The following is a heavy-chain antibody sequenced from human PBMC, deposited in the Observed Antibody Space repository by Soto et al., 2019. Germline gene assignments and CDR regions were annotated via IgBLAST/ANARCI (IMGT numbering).Heavy chain of an antibody. D-gene: IGHD3-3*01. CDR2: IYSSGST. V-gene: IGHV4-59*01. Sequence: SETLSLTCTVSGGSISSYYWTWIRQPPGKGLEWIGYIYSSGSTKYNPSLKSRVTTSLDTSKNHLSLTLSSVTAADTAVYYCARGITIFGVIWFDPWGQGTLVTVSS. CDR1: GGSISSYY. J-gene: IGHJ5*02. CDR3: ARGITIFGVIWFDP.